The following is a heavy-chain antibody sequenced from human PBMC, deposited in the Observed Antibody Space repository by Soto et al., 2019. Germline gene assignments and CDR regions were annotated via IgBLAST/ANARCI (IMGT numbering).Heavy chain of an antibody. CDR1: GFTFDDYA. D-gene: IGHD2-15*01. CDR3: ATGYCSGDNCVTTTSASDN. V-gene: IGHV3-9*01. J-gene: IGHJ4*02. Sequence: PGGSLRLSCAASGFTFDDYAMHWVRQAPGKGLEWVSGISWNVGSIAYADSVKGRFTTSRDNAENSLDLQMNSLRLEDTAVYYCATGYCSGDNCVTTTSASDNWGQGTLFTVSS. CDR2: ISWNVGSI.